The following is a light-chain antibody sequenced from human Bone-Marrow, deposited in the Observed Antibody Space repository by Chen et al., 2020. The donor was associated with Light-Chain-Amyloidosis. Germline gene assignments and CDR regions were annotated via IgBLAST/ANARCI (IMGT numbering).Light chain of an antibody. CDR1: NIGTTS. V-gene: IGLV3-21*02. CDR3: QVWDRSSDRPV. J-gene: IGLJ3*02. Sequence: SYVLTQPSSVSVAPGQTATIACGGNNIGTTSVHCYQQTPGQAPLLVVYDDSDRPSGIPERLSGSISGNTATRTISRVEAGDEADYYCQVWDRSSDRPVFGGGTKLTVL. CDR2: DDS.